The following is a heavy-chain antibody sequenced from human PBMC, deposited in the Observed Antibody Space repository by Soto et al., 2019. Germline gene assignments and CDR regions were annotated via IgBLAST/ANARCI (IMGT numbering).Heavy chain of an antibody. J-gene: IGHJ6*02. CDR2: ISYGGSNK. D-gene: IGHD3-9*01. CDR1: GFTFSSYG. CDR3: AIDIVILTGYRYGMDF. Sequence: GGYLRLSCAASGFTFSSYGMHRVRQAPGKGLEWVAVISYGGSNKYYADSVKGRFTISRDNSKNTLYLQMNSLRAEDTAVYYCAIDIVILTGYRYGMDFWCQGTTVTVFS. V-gene: IGHV3-30*03.